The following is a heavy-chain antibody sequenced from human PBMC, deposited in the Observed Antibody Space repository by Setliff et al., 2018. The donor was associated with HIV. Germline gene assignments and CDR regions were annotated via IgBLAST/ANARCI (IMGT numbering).Heavy chain of an antibody. CDR3: ATGIPSDLDY. CDR1: GYRFIGHY. Sequence: ASVKVSCKTSGYRFIGHYLHWVRLAPGQGPEWVGWINPETGDPNYAQKFQGRVLMTRDTSITTAFLHVAKLTSDDTAIYYCATGIPSDLDYWGQGTLVTV. D-gene: IGHD2-21*01. J-gene: IGHJ4*01. V-gene: IGHV1-2*02. CDR2: INPETGDP.